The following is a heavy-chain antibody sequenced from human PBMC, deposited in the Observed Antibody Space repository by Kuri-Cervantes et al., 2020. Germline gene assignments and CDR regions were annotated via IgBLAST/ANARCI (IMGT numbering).Heavy chain of an antibody. CDR3: ARDRYESHYNGFYYYYYYMDV. V-gene: IGHV4-59*02. CDR1: GGSVSSYY. CDR2: IYYSGST. D-gene: IGHD3-10*01. J-gene: IGHJ6*03. Sequence: GSLRLSCTVSGGSVSSYYWSWIRQPPGKGLEWIGYIYYSGSTNYNPSLKSRVTISVDTSKNRLSLKLSSVAAADTAVYYCARDRYESHYNGFYYYYYYMDVWGKGTTVTVSS.